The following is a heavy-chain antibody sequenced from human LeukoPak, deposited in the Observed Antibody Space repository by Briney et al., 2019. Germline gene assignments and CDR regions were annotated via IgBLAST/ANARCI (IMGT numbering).Heavy chain of an antibody. Sequence: ASVKVSCKASGYTFTSYDINWVRQATGQGLEWMGWTNPNSGNTGYAQKFQGRVTMTRNTSISTAYMELSSLRSEDTAVYYCARGPKAMWGKGYCSSTSCPKVYYFDYWGQGTLVTVSS. D-gene: IGHD2-2*01. CDR1: GYTFTSYD. V-gene: IGHV1-8*01. J-gene: IGHJ4*02. CDR2: TNPNSGNT. CDR3: ARGPKAMWGKGYCSSTSCPKVYYFDY.